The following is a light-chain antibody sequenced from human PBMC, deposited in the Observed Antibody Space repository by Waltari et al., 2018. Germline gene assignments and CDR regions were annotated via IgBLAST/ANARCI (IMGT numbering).Light chain of an antibody. J-gene: IGLJ3*02. CDR2: GVT. Sequence: QSALTQPASVSGSPGQSITISCTGTSSDVGTYNLVSWYQQHPGKAPKVIIYGVTKRPSGFFNLFSRSKSGNTASLTSSGLQAEDESDYYCCSYADGTTSVFGGGTKVTVL. CDR1: SSDVGTYNL. V-gene: IGLV2-23*02. CDR3: CSYADGTTSV.